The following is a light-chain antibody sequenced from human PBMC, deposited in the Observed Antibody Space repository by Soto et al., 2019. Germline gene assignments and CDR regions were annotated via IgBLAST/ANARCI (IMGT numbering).Light chain of an antibody. CDR3: QSADSSGTYVV. CDR2: KDT. V-gene: IGLV3-25*03. J-gene: IGLJ2*01. Sequence: SYELTQPPSVSVSPGQTARITCSGDALPNQYAYWYQQKPRQAPVLVIYKDTERPSGIPERYPGSSLGTTVKLTISGVQAEDEADYYCQSADSSGTYVVFGGGTKLTVL. CDR1: ALPNQY.